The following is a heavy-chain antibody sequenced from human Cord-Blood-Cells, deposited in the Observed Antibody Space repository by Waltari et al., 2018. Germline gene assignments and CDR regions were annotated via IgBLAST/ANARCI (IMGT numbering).Heavy chain of an antibody. Sequence: QLQLQESGPGLVKPSETLSLTCPVSGGSISSSSYYWGWIRQPPGQGLEWIGSIYYSGSTYYNPSLKSRVTISVDTSKNQFSLKLSSVTAADTAVYYCARSPSRFLEWLLGYFDYWGQGTLVTVSS. V-gene: IGHV4-39*01. CDR2: IYYSGST. D-gene: IGHD3-3*01. J-gene: IGHJ4*02. CDR3: ARSPSRFLEWLLGYFDY. CDR1: GGSISSSSYY.